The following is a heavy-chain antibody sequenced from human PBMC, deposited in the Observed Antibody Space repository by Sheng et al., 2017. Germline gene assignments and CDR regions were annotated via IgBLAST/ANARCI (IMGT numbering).Heavy chain of an antibody. V-gene: IGHV4-39*07. CDR3: ASVTSGSYEFDY. J-gene: IGHJ4*02. Sequence: QLQLQESGPGLVKPSETLSLTCTVSGGSISSSSYYWGWIRQPPGKGLEWIGSIYYSGSTYYNPSLKSRVTISVDTSKNQFSLKLSSVTAADTAVYYCASVTSGSYEFDYWGQGTLVTVS. D-gene: IGHD1-26*01. CDR1: GGSISSSSYY. CDR2: IYYSGST.